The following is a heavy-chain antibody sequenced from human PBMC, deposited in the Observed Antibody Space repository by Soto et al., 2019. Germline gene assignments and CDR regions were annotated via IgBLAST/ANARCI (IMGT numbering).Heavy chain of an antibody. V-gene: IGHV3-30-3*01. CDR1: GFTFRDYA. J-gene: IGHJ4*02. D-gene: IGHD1-1*01. CDR3: ARAVAGQVRSAWTWLDY. Sequence: QVEVVESGGGVVQPGRSLRLSCEASGFTFRDYAMHWVRQAPGKGLEWVAAIPSDGSAQHYADSVKGRFSISRDNSKNTLSLQMNSLRPEDAALYYCARAVAGQVRSAWTWLDYWGQGTLVTVSS. CDR2: IPSDGSAQ.